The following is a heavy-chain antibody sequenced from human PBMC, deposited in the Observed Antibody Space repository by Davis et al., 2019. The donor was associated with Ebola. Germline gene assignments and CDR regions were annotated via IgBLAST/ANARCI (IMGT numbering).Heavy chain of an antibody. D-gene: IGHD2-21*01. CDR3: AQARREKISKIPFF. CDR1: EFSFNNYA. CDR2: ISGTGGTT. J-gene: IGHJ4*02. V-gene: IGHV3-23*01. Sequence: GESLKISCAASEFSFNNYAMSWVRQAPGKGLEWVSTISGTGGTTYYADSVKGRFTISSDDSKTTLYLHMDSLRADDTAVYYCAQARREKISKIPFFWGQGTLVTVSS.